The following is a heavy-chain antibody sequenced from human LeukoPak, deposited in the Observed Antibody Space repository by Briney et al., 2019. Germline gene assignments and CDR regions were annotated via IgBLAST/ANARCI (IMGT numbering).Heavy chain of an antibody. CDR2: IYYSGST. Sequence: SETLSLTCTVSGGSISSYYWSWIRQPPGKGLEWIGYIYYSGSTNYNPSLKSRVTISVDTSKNQFSLKLSSVTAADTAVYYCASAQIYYGSGSYAFDYWGQGTLVTVSS. CDR1: GGSISSYY. CDR3: ASAQIYYGSGSYAFDY. V-gene: IGHV4-59*01. J-gene: IGHJ4*02. D-gene: IGHD3-10*01.